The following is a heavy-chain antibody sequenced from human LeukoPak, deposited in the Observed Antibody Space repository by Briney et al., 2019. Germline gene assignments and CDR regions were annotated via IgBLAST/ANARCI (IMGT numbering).Heavy chain of an antibody. CDR1: GYTFTSYA. V-gene: IGHV7-4-1*02. J-gene: IGHJ1*01. Sequence: ASVKVSCKASGYTFTSYAMNWVRQAPGQGLEWMGWINTNTGNTTYAQGFTGRFVFSLDTSVSTAYLQISSLKAEDTAVYYCAREVDSSSWDPEYFQHWGQGTLVTVSS. CDR2: INTNTGNT. D-gene: IGHD6-13*01. CDR3: AREVDSSSWDPEYFQH.